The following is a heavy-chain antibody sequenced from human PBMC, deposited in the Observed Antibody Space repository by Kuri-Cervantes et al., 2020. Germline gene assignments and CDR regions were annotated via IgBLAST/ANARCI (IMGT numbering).Heavy chain of an antibody. Sequence: GESLKISCAASRFTFTIYSMNWVRQAPGKGLEWVSSISSSSSYIYYADSVKGRFTVSRDNAKNTLYLQMNSLRAEDAAVYYCVRDGVAPDYHYYMDVWGKGTTVTVSS. J-gene: IGHJ6*03. D-gene: IGHD2-15*01. CDR2: ISSSSSYI. CDR3: VRDGVAPDYHYYMDV. CDR1: RFTFTIYS. V-gene: IGHV3-21*01.